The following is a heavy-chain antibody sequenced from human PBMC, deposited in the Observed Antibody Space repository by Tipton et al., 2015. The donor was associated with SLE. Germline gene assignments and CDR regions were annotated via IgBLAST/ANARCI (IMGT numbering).Heavy chain of an antibody. V-gene: IGHV4-4*07. D-gene: IGHD6-19*01. J-gene: IGHJ4*02. Sequence: TLSLTCTVSGGSLSSYYLSWIRQPAGGGLEWIGRIYTNENTNYNPSLKSRVTMSVDTSKNQFSLKMRSVTAADTAVYYCARDADFQWLVLDSWGQGTLVTVSS. CDR1: GGSLSSYY. CDR3: ARDADFQWLVLDS. CDR2: IYTNENT.